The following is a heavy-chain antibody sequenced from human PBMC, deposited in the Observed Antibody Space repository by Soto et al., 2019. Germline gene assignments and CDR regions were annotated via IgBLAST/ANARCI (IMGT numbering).Heavy chain of an antibody. Sequence: GGSLRLSCAASGFTFSNYAMNWVRQAPGRGLEWVSVIGGDASTYYADSVKGRFTVSRDNSKNTLYLQMDSLRAEDTAVYYCAKDFVAYSRIYDPFDIWGQGTMVTVSS. CDR1: GFTFSNYA. D-gene: IGHD3-3*02. J-gene: IGHJ3*02. V-gene: IGHV3-23*01. CDR2: IGGDAST. CDR3: AKDFVAYSRIYDPFDI.